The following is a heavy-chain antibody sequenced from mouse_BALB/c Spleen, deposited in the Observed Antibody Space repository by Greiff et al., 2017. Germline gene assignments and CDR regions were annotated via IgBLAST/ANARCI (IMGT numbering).Heavy chain of an antibody. CDR1: GYTFTSYW. CDR2: INPSNGRT. J-gene: IGHJ4*01. V-gene: IGHV1S81*02. D-gene: IGHD1-3*01. Sequence: VQLQQPGAELVKPGASVKLSCKASGYTFTSYWMHWVKQRPGQGLEWIGEINPSNGRTNYNEKFKSKATLTVDKSSSTAYMQLSSLTSEDSAVYYCARRGVGARYAMDYWGQGTSVTVSS. CDR3: ARRGVGARYAMDY.